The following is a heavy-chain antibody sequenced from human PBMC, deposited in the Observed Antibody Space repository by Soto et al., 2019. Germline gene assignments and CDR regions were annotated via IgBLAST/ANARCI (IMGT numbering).Heavy chain of an antibody. J-gene: IGHJ3*02. D-gene: IGHD2-15*01. CDR3: ARGPHMVVRYGVFDI. Sequence: EVQLVESGGSLVQPGGSLRLSCAVSGFTVSSNYMSWVRQAPGKGLGWVSVIYSGGSTYYADSVKGRLTISRDNSKNTRSRQMTSRRAEDTTVYYCARGPHMVVRYGVFDIWGQGTMVTSSS. V-gene: IGHV3-66*01. CDR1: GFTVSSNY. CDR2: IYSGGST.